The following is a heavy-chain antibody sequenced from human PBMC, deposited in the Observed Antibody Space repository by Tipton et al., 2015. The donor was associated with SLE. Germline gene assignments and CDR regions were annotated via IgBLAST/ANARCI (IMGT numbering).Heavy chain of an antibody. D-gene: IGHD3-10*01. CDR1: GGSISSYY. J-gene: IGHJ3*02. Sequence: TLSLTCTVSGGSISSYYWSWIRQPPGKGLEWIGYIYYSGSTNYNPSLKSRVTISVDTSKNQFSLKLSSVTAADTAVYYCARAGDGSGSTAFDIWGQGTMVTVSS. CDR2: IYYSGST. CDR3: ARAGDGSGSTAFDI. V-gene: IGHV4-59*12.